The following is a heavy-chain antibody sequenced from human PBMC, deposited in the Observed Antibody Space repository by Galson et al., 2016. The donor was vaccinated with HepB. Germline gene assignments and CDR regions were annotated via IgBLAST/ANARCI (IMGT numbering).Heavy chain of an antibody. CDR3: ARRGSSWYLV. CDR2: IRYSGST. Sequence: SETLSLTCTVSGGSISDYYWSWIRQPPGRGLEWIGFIRYSGSTSYNPSLKSRVIISADTSKNQFSLKLGSVTAADMAVYYCARRGSSWYLVWGQGTLVTVSS. CDR1: GGSISDYY. J-gene: IGHJ4*02. V-gene: IGHV4-59*08. D-gene: IGHD6-13*01.